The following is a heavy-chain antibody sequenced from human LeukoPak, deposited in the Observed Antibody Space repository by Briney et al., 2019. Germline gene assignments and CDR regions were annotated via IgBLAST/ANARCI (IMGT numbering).Heavy chain of an antibody. CDR1: GYTFTGYY. V-gene: IGHV1-2*02. CDR3: AREGLTSLALWFGELPQPSFRGSPYYYYGMDV. J-gene: IGHJ6*02. Sequence: GASVKVSCKASGYTFTGYYMHWVRQAPGQGLEWMGWINPNSGGTNYAQKFQGGVTMTRDTSISTAYMELSRLRSDDTAVYYCAREGLTSLALWFGELPQPSFRGSPYYYYGMDVWGQGTTVTVSS. CDR2: INPNSGGT. D-gene: IGHD3-10*01.